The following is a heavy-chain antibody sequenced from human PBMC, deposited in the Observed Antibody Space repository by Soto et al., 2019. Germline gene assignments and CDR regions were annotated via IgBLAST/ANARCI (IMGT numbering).Heavy chain of an antibody. J-gene: IGHJ4*02. CDR3: ARDRLGGYVDY. V-gene: IGHV3-33*01. CDR1: GFTLSSYG. D-gene: IGHD2-15*01. CDR2: IWYDGSNK. Sequence: VGSLRLSCAVSGFTLSSYGMHWVRQAPGKGLEWVAVIWYDGSNKYYADSVKGRFTISRDNSKNTLYLQMNSLRAEDTAVYYCARDRLGGYVDYWGQGTLVTVSS.